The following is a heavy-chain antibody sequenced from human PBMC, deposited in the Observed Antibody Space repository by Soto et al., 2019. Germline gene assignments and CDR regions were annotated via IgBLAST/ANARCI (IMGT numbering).Heavy chain of an antibody. J-gene: IGHJ6*02. CDR1: GGSFSGSY. CDR3: ARGGSIFGVVIIGYYYYYGMDV. D-gene: IGHD3-3*01. CDR2: INHSGST. Sequence: PSETLSLTCAVYGGSFSGSYWSWIRQPPGKGLEWVGEINHSGSTNYNPSLKSRVTISVDTSKNQFSLKLSSVTAADTAVYYCARGGSIFGVVIIGYYYYYGMDVWGQGTTVTVSS. V-gene: IGHV4-34*01.